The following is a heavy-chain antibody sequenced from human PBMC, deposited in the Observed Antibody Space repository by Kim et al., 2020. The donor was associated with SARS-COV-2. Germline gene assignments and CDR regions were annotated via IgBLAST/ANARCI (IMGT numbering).Heavy chain of an antibody. Sequence: ASVKVSCKVSGYTLTELSMHWVRQAPGKGLEWMGGFDPEDGETIYAQKFQGRVTMTEDTSTDTAYMELSSLRSEDTAVYYCATGRLDCSGGSCYSTVYDWFDPWGQGTLVTVSS. CDR3: ATGRLDCSGGSCYSTVYDWFDP. D-gene: IGHD2-15*01. J-gene: IGHJ5*02. CDR2: FDPEDGET. CDR1: GYTLTELS. V-gene: IGHV1-24*01.